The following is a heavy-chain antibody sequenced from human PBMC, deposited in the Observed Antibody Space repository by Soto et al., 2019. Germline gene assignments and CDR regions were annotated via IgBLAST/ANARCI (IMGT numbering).Heavy chain of an antibody. Sequence: HPGGSLRLSCAASGFSFSGSSMHWVRQASGKGLEWVGRIRSGADNYATAYTASMKGRFIISRDDSKNTAYLQMNSLKTEDTAVYYCTRLSTNAPYDACDIWGQGTMVTVSS. CDR2: IRSGADNYAT. CDR3: TRLSTNAPYDACDI. CDR1: GFSFSGSS. J-gene: IGHJ3*02. D-gene: IGHD2-8*01. V-gene: IGHV3-73*01.